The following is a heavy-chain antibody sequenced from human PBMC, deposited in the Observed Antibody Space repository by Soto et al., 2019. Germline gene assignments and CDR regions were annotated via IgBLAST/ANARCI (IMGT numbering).Heavy chain of an antibody. Sequence: ASVKVSCKASGYTFTGYYMHWVRQAPGQGLEWMGWINPNSGGTNYAQKFQGWVTMTRDTSISTAYMELSRLRSDDTAVYYCARTRHSSSWYEKIYYFDYWGQGTLVTVSS. CDR3: ARTRHSSSWYEKIYYFDY. CDR2: INPNSGGT. J-gene: IGHJ4*02. V-gene: IGHV1-2*04. CDR1: GYTFTGYY. D-gene: IGHD6-13*01.